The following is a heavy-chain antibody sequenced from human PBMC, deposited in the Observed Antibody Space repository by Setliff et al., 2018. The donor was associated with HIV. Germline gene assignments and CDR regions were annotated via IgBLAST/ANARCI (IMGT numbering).Heavy chain of an antibody. D-gene: IGHD1-26*01. CDR3: ARGLLGELLWDY. Sequence: TLSLTCTVSGGSISIGSYYWSWIRQPAGKGLAWIGHTYTSGSTNYNPSLKSRDTISVDTSKNQFSLKLSPVTAADTAVYYCARGLLGELLWDYWGQGTRFTVSS. J-gene: IGHJ4*02. CDR2: TYTSGST. V-gene: IGHV4-61*09. CDR1: GGSISIGSYY.